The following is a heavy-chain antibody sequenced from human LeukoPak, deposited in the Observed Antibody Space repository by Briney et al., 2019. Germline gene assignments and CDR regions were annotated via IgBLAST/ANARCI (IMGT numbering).Heavy chain of an antibody. CDR3: ARELWFVNAPGSWFDP. J-gene: IGHJ5*02. Sequence: PSQTLSLTCAVSGDSISSGDYSWSWIRQPSGKGLEWIGYIFHSVSSYYNPSLKSRVTISVDKSKNQFSLRLTSVTAADTAVYYCARELWFVNAPGSWFDPWGQGTLVTVSS. V-gene: IGHV4-30-2*01. CDR2: IFHSVSS. D-gene: IGHD3-10*01. CDR1: GDSISSGDYS.